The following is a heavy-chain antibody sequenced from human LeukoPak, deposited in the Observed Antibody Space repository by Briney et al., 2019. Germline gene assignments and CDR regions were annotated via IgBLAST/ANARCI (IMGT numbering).Heavy chain of an antibody. CDR1: GYTFTSYD. V-gene: IGHV1-8*01. CDR2: MNPNSGNT. J-gene: IGHJ4*02. CDR3: ARGVKRRNLKYVWGSLPYYFDY. Sequence: ASVKVSCKASGYTFTSYDINWVRQATGQGLEWMGWMNPNSGNTGYAQKSQGRVTMTRYTSISTAYMELSSLRSEDTAVYYCARGVKRRNLKYVWGSLPYYFDYWGQGTLVTVSS. D-gene: IGHD3-16*01.